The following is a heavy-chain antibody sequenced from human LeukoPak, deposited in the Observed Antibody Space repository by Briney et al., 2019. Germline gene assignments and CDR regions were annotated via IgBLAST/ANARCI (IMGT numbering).Heavy chain of an antibody. CDR2: IKQDGSEK. V-gene: IGHV3-7*01. J-gene: IGHJ4*02. CDR1: GFTFSSYW. Sequence: PGGSLRLSCAASGFTFSSYWMSWVRQAPGKGLEWVANIKQDGSEKYYVDSVKGRFTISRDNARDSLYLEMHSLRAEDTAIYYCSRDLGTGRPHDVWGRGTLVTVSS. D-gene: IGHD3/OR15-3a*01. CDR3: SRDLGTGRPHDV.